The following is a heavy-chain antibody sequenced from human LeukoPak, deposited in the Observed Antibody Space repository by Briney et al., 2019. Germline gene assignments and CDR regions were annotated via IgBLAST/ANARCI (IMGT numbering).Heavy chain of an antibody. CDR2: IYYSGST. D-gene: IGHD2-2*01. CDR3: ARLGIVVVPADTNYYMDV. J-gene: IGHJ6*03. Sequence: TSETLSLTCTVSGGSISSSSYYWGWIRQPPGKGLEWIGSIYYSGSTYYNPSLKSRVTISVDTSKNQFSLKLSSVTAADTAVYYCARLGIVVVPADTNYYMDVWGKGTTVTISS. V-gene: IGHV4-39*07. CDR1: GGSISSSSYY.